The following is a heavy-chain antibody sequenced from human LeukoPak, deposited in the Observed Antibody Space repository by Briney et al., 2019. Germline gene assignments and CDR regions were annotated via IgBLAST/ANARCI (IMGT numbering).Heavy chain of an antibody. CDR1: GFTFSSYA. D-gene: IGHD3-22*01. CDR3: AKQDSSGYYSTSGYFDY. V-gene: IGHV3-23*01. J-gene: IGHJ4*02. Sequence: GGSLRLSCAASGFTFSSYAMSWVRQAPGKGLEWVSAISGSGGSTYYADSVKGRFSISRDNSKNTLYLQMNSLRAEDTAVYYCAKQDSSGYYSTSGYFDYWSQGTLVTVSS. CDR2: ISGSGGST.